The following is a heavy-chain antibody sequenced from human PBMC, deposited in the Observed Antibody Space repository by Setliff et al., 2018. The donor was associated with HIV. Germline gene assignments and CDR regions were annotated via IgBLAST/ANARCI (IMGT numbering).Heavy chain of an antibody. CDR3: ARASYSYDSTGYLY. Sequence: TLSLTCTVSSDSIRFYYWSWIRQHPGKGLEWIGYIYYSGSTDYNPSLKSRVTISVDPSKNQFSLKMNSVTAADTAVYYCARASYSYDSTGYLYWGQGTLVTVSS. V-gene: IGHV4-31*03. D-gene: IGHD3-22*01. CDR2: IYYSGST. J-gene: IGHJ4*02. CDR1: SDSIRFYY.